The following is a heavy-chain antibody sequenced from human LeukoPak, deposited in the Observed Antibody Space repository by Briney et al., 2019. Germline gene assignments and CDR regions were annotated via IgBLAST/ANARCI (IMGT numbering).Heavy chain of an antibody. V-gene: IGHV3-30*02. J-gene: IGHJ4*02. CDR1: GFTFTFSTSG. Sequence: PGGSLRLSCAASGFTFTFSTSGMHWVRQAPGKGLEWVAFIQYDDSEKSYADSVKGRCTTSRDNSKNTVYLQMNSLRVEDTAVYYCARDGGTGEIGEFDYWGQGTLVTVSS. CDR3: ARDGGTGEIGEFDY. CDR2: IQYDDSEK. D-gene: IGHD1-1*01.